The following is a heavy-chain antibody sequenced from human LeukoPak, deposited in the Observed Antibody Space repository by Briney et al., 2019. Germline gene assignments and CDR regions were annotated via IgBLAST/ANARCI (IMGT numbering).Heavy chain of an antibody. CDR3: ARQSYGGNSGYYYYGMDV. V-gene: IGHV5-51*01. CDR1: GYSFTSYW. J-gene: IGHJ6*02. CDR2: IYPGDSDT. Sequence: GESLKISCKGSGYSFTSYWIGWVRQMPGKGLEWMGIIYPGDSDTRYSPSFQGQVTISADKSISTAYLQWSSLKASDTAMYYCARQSYGGNSGYYYYGMDVWGQGTTVTVSS. D-gene: IGHD4-23*01.